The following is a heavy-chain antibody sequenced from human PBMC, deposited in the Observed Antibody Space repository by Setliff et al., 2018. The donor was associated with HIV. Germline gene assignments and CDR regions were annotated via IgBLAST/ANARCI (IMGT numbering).Heavy chain of an antibody. Sequence: SETLSLTCIVSGGSISNYYWWTWVRQPPGKGLEWIGEIYHSGTTDYKPSLKSRVTMSLDQAKKQLSLRLSYVTAADTAVYYCARGRQIGIEGAGAFDIWGPGTVVTVSS. CDR2: IYHSGTT. CDR1: GGSISNYYW. D-gene: IGHD1-26*01. V-gene: IGHV4-4*02. J-gene: IGHJ3*02. CDR3: ARGRQIGIEGAGAFDI.